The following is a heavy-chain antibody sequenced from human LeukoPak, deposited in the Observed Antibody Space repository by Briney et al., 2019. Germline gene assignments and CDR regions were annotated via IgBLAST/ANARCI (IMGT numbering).Heavy chain of an antibody. CDR2: INSDGSDT. V-gene: IGHV3-74*01. CDR1: GFTFSSHW. Sequence: GGSLRLSCAASGFTFSSHWMHWVRQAPGKGLVWVSHINSDGSDTSYADSVKGRFTISRDNAKNTLYLQMNSLRAEDTAVYYCVRGRFGGYFDHWGQGSLVTVSS. CDR3: VRGRFGGYFDH. J-gene: IGHJ4*02. D-gene: IGHD2-15*01.